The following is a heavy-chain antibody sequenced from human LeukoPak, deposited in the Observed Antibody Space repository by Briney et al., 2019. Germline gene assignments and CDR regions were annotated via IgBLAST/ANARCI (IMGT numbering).Heavy chain of an antibody. CDR1: GFTFSSYW. Sequence: GGSLRLSCAASGFTFSSYWMHWVRQAPGKGLVWVSRINIDGSSTSYADSVKGRFTISRDNAKNTLYLQMNSLRAEDTAVYYCARSTWIQLWPEMAFGYWGQGTLVTVSS. D-gene: IGHD5-18*01. CDR3: ARSTWIQLWPEMAFGY. V-gene: IGHV3-74*01. J-gene: IGHJ4*02. CDR2: INIDGSST.